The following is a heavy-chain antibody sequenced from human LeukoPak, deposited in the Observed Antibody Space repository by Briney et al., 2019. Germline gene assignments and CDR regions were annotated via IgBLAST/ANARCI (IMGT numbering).Heavy chain of an antibody. CDR1: GGSISSSSYY. V-gene: IGHV4-39*01. D-gene: IGHD6-13*01. CDR3: ARFRIAAAGTVIWFDP. Sequence: PSETLSLTCTVSGGSISSSSYYWGWIRQPPGKGLEWIGSIYYSGSTYYNPSLKSRVTISVDTSKNQFSLKLSSVTAADTAVYYCARFRIAAAGTVIWFDPWGQGTLVTVSS. CDR2: IYYSGST. J-gene: IGHJ5*02.